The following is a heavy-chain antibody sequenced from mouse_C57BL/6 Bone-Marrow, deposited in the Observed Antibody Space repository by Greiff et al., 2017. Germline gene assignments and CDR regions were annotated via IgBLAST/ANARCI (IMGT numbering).Heavy chain of an antibody. CDR3: AKSDYGSSYVYAMDY. V-gene: IGHV1-75*01. Sequence: VQLQQSGPELVKPGASVKISCKASGYTFTDYYLNWVKQRPGPGLEWIGWIFPGSGSTYYNEKFKGKATLTVDKSSSTAYMLLSSLTSEDSAVYFCAKSDYGSSYVYAMDYWGQGTSVTVSS. CDR2: IFPGSGST. D-gene: IGHD1-1*01. J-gene: IGHJ4*01. CDR1: GYTFTDYY.